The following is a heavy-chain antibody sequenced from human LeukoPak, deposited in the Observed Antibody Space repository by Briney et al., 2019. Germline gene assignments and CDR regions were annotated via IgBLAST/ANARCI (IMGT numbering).Heavy chain of an antibody. D-gene: IGHD3-9*01. Sequence: PSETLSLTCTVSGDSFISYYWSWIRQPPGKDLEWIGYMYYSGSTNYNPSLKSRVTISVDTSKNQFSLKLSSVTAADTAVYYCARGRQDYDILTGYYTRPDFDYWGQGTLVTVSS. J-gene: IGHJ4*02. CDR1: GDSFISYY. CDR3: ARGRQDYDILTGYYTRPDFDY. V-gene: IGHV4-59*01. CDR2: MYYSGST.